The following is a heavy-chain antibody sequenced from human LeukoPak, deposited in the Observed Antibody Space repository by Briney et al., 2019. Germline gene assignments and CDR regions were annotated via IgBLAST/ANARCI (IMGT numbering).Heavy chain of an antibody. Sequence: GASVKVSCKTSGYTFATYFMHWVRQAPGQGLEWMGYIKPNSGVTNYAQKFRGRVTMTWDTSISTAYIELSGLTSDDTAIYYCAKPTICGCDWYFNFDYWGQGTLVTVSS. CDR1: GYTFATYF. CDR3: AKPTICGCDWYFNFDY. V-gene: IGHV1-2*02. D-gene: IGHD2-21*02. J-gene: IGHJ4*02. CDR2: IKPNSGVT.